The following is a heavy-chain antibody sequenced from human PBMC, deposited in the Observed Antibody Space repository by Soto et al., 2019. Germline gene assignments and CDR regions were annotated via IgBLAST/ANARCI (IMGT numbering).Heavy chain of an antibody. D-gene: IGHD6-13*01. J-gene: IGHJ4*02. V-gene: IGHV4-34*01. CDR2: INHSGST. CDR3: ARGYPRRTDGAAAGPTLDY. Sequence: SETLSLTCAVYGGSFSGYYWSWIRQPPGKGLEWIGEINHSGSTNYNPSLKSRVTISIDTSKNQFSLKLSSVTAADTAVYYCARGYPRRTDGAAAGPTLDYWGQGTLVTVSS. CDR1: GGSFSGYY.